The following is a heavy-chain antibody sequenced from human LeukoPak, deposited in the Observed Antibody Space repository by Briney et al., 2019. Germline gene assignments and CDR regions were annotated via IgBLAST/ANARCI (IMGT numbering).Heavy chain of an antibody. CDR3: ARLCIAVASHVEGPYYGMDV. D-gene: IGHD6-19*01. J-gene: IGHJ6*02. Sequence: GASVKVSCKASGYTFTSYGISWVRQAPGQGLEWMGWISAYNGNTNYAQKLQGRVTMTTDTSTSTAYMELRSLRSDDTAVYYCARLCIAVASHVEGPYYGMDVWGQGTTVTVSS. V-gene: IGHV1-18*01. CDR2: ISAYNGNT. CDR1: GYTFTSYG.